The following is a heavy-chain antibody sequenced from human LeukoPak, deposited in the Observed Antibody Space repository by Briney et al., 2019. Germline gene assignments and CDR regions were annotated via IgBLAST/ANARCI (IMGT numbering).Heavy chain of an antibody. V-gene: IGHV4-39*07. D-gene: IGHD1-26*01. J-gene: IGHJ4*02. CDR3: AGSGSYRIVDY. CDR2: IYYSGST. CDR1: GGSISSSSYS. Sequence: SETLSLTCTVSGGSISSSSYSWGWIRQPPGKGLEWIGSIYYSGSTNYNPSLKGRVTISVDTSKNQFSLKLSSVTAADTAVYYCAGSGSYRIVDYWGQGTLVTVSS.